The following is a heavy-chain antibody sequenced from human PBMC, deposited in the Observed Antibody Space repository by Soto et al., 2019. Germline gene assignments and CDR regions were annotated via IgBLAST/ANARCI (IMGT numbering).Heavy chain of an antibody. CDR3: ARDRSSSSWYGGMWFDP. CDR1: GYTFTSYG. Sequence: QIQLVQSGAEVKKPGASVKVSCKASGYTFTSYGISWVRQAPGQGLEWMGWISAYNGNTNYAQKLQGRVTMTTDTSTSTAYMELRSLRSDDTAVYYCARDRSSSSWYGGMWFDPWGQGTLVTVSS. D-gene: IGHD6-13*01. V-gene: IGHV1-18*01. CDR2: ISAYNGNT. J-gene: IGHJ5*02.